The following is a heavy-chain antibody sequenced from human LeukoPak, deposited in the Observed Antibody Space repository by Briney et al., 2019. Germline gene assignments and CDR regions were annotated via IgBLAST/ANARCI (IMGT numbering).Heavy chain of an antibody. J-gene: IGHJ3*02. Sequence: PGGSLRLSCAASGFTFSSYAMSWVRQAPGKGLEWVSAISGSGGSTYYADSVKGRFTISRDNSKNTLYLQMNSLRAEDTAVYYCAKTGRSGYYDSSGYSDDAFDIWGQGTMVTVSS. V-gene: IGHV3-23*01. CDR2: ISGSGGST. CDR1: GFTFSSYA. CDR3: AKTGRSGYYDSSGYSDDAFDI. D-gene: IGHD3-22*01.